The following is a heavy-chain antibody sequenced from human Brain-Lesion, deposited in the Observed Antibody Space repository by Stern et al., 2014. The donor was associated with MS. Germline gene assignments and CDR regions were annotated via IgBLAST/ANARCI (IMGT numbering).Heavy chain of an antibody. D-gene: IGHD3-10*01. J-gene: IGHJ5*01. CDR1: GFTFSNYW. V-gene: IGHV3-74*02. Sequence: VQLVQSGGGLVQPGGSRRLSCAASGFTFSNYWMHWVRQAPGKGLVLVSRVNNDGRRTSYADSVKGRFTMSRDNAKNTLYLQMNSLRVEDTAIYYCARGERWFDSWGQGTLVTVSS. CDR3: ARGERWFDS. CDR2: VNNDGRRT.